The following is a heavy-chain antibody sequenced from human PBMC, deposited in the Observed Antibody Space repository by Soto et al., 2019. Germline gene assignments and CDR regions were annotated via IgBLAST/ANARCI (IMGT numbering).Heavy chain of an antibody. Sequence: PGGSLRLSCAASGFSFSTYGMHWVRQAPGKGLEWVAVIWYDGSNEYYADSVKGRFTISRDSSTNALYLQMNSLRAEDTAVYYCARDWLSHCFDYWGQGTLVTVSS. D-gene: IGHD5-12*01. CDR1: GFSFSTYG. V-gene: IGHV3-33*01. CDR3: ARDWLSHCFDY. CDR2: IWYDGSNE. J-gene: IGHJ4*02.